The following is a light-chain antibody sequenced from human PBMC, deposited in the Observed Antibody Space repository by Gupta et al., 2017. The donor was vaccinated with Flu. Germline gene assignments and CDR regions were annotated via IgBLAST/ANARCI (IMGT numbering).Light chain of an antibody. J-gene: IGKJ1*01. Sequence: DIQLTQSLSSLPASVGDTVMITCRASQNIVKSLNWYQHKPGKAPQLLIYVASRLQSGVPSRFSGSGSGTDFTLTINDLHPEDFATYYCQQSYNTPRTFGQGTKVEIE. CDR1: QNIVKS. CDR2: VAS. CDR3: QQSYNTPRT. V-gene: IGKV1-39*01.